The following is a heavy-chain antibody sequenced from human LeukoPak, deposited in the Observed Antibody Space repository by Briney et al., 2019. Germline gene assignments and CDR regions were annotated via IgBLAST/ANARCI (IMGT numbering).Heavy chain of an antibody. CDR3: ARGDDFSGDH. Sequence: GGSLRLSCAVSGFTFSNFWMSWVRQAPGRGLEWVANIHPEGNEKYHVESVKGRFIISRDNTKNLLFLQMNGLRVEDAAVYYCARGDDFSGDHWGQGTLVTVSS. J-gene: IGHJ4*02. CDR1: GFTFSNFW. D-gene: IGHD1-1*01. V-gene: IGHV3-7*04. CDR2: IHPEGNEK.